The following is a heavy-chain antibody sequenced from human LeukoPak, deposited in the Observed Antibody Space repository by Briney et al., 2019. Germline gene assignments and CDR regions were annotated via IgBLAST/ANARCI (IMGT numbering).Heavy chain of an antibody. CDR1: GGSISSYY. D-gene: IGHD2-15*01. Sequence: SETLSLTCTVSGGSISSYYWSWIRQPPGKGLEWIGYIYYSGSTNYNPSLKSRVTISVGTSKNQFSLKLSSVTAADTAVYYCARGEVVGLSNWFDPWGQGTLVTVSS. J-gene: IGHJ5*02. CDR2: IYYSGST. CDR3: ARGEVVGLSNWFDP. V-gene: IGHV4-59*01.